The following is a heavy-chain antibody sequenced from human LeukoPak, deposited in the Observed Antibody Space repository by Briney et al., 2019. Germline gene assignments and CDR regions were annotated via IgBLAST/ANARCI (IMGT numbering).Heavy chain of an antibody. CDR3: ASGGAAAGTLFDY. J-gene: IGHJ4*02. D-gene: IGHD6-13*01. Sequence: GGSLRLSCAASGHTFTDYYMHWVRQAPGQGLEWMGWIDPNSGGTNSAQKFQGRVTMTRDTSISTAYMELSSLRSDDTAVYYCASGGAAAGTLFDYWGQGTLVTVSS. CDR1: GHTFTDYY. V-gene: IGHV1-2*02. CDR2: IDPNSGGT.